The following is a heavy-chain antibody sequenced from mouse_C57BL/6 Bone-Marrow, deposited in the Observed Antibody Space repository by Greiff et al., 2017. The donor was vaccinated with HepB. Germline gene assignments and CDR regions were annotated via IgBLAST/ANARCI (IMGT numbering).Heavy chain of an antibody. CDR3: ARSIYYDYAYWYFDV. CDR1: GYSFTDYN. J-gene: IGHJ1*03. V-gene: IGHV1-39*01. D-gene: IGHD2-4*01. Sequence: VHVKQSGPELVKPGASVKISCKASGYSFTDYNMNWVKQSNGKSLEWIGVINPNYGTTSYNQKFKGKATLTVDQSSSTAYMQLNSLTSEDSAVYYCARSIYYDYAYWYFDVWGTGTTVTVSS. CDR2: INPNYGTT.